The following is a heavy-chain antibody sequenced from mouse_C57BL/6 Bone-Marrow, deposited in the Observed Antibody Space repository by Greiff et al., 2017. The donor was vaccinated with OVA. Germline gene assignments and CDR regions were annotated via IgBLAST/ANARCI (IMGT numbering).Heavy chain of an antibody. Sequence: QVQLQQPGAELVRPGTSVKLSCKASGYTFTSYWMHWVKQRPGQGLEWIGVIDPSDSYTNYNQKFKGKATLTVDTSSSTAYMQLSSLTSEDSAVYYCARGNYWCFDYWGQGTTLTVSS. D-gene: IGHD2-1*01. J-gene: IGHJ2*01. CDR1: GYTFTSYW. V-gene: IGHV1-59*01. CDR3: ARGNYWCFDY. CDR2: IDPSDSYT.